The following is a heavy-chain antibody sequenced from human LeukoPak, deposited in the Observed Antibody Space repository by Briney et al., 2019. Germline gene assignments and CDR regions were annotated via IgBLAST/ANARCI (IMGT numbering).Heavy chain of an antibody. J-gene: IGHJ4*02. CDR1: GFTFNNFA. D-gene: IGHD6-19*01. V-gene: IGHV3-23*01. Sequence: GGSLRLSCVASGFTFNNFAIHWVRQAPGKGLEWVSAISGSGGSTYYADSVKGRFTISRDNSKNTLYLQMNSLRAEDTAVYYCAKDSVGVAVAGTSDCWGQGTLVTVSS. CDR2: ISGSGGST. CDR3: AKDSVGVAVAGTSDC.